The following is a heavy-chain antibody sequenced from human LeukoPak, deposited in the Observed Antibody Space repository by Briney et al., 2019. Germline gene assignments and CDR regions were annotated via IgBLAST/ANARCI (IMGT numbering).Heavy chain of an antibody. V-gene: IGHV3-53*01. CDR1: EFIVSINY. J-gene: IGHJ4*02. D-gene: IGHD2-21*01. CDR2: IYTRGDT. Sequence: GGSLRLSCAASEFIVSINYMTWVRQAPGKGLEWVSLIYTRGDTKYADSVKGRFTISRDNSKNTLFLQMNRLRPEDAAVYYCAKAPVTTCRGAYCYPFDYWGQGTLVTVSS. CDR3: AKAPVTTCRGAYCYPFDY.